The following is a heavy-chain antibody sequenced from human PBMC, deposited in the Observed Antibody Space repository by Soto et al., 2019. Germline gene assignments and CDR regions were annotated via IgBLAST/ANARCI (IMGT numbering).Heavy chain of an antibody. CDR1: GLTFSSYS. Sequence: EVQLVESGGGLVKPGGSLRLSCAASGLTFSSYSMNWVRQAPGKGLEWVSSISSSDYIYYADSVKGRFTISRDNAKNSLYLQMNSLRAEDTAVYYCASYYDTSGYLRYWGQGTLVTVSS. CDR2: ISSSDYI. D-gene: IGHD3-22*01. V-gene: IGHV3-21*01. CDR3: ASYYDTSGYLRY. J-gene: IGHJ4*02.